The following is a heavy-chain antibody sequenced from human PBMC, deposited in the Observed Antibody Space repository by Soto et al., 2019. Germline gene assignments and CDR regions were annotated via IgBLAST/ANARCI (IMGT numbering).Heavy chain of an antibody. V-gene: IGHV1-3*01. Sequence: QVQLVQSGAEVKKPGASVKISCKASGYTFTRYTMNWVRQAPGQRLEWMGWILPDNGNTKSSQKFQDRVIITRVTSASTADKDPSSLRSEATAVYYCARGIATGQLAPWGQGTLVTVSS. D-gene: IGHD2-15*01. CDR1: GYTFTRYT. CDR3: ARGIATGQLAP. CDR2: ILPDNGNT. J-gene: IGHJ5*02.